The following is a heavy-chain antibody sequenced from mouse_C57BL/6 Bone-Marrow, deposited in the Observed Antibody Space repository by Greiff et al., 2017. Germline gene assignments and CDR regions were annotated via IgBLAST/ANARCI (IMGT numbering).Heavy chain of an antibody. Sequence: VQLRQSGAELVRPGASVKLSCTASGFNIKDDYMPWVKQRPEQGLEWIGWIAPENGDTEYASKFQGKATITADTSSNTAYLPLSSLTSEDTAVYYCTTLYDGYYVPWFAYWGQGTLVTVSA. V-gene: IGHV14-4*01. CDR3: TTLYDGYYVPWFAY. CDR1: GFNIKDDY. CDR2: IAPENGDT. D-gene: IGHD2-3*01. J-gene: IGHJ3*01.